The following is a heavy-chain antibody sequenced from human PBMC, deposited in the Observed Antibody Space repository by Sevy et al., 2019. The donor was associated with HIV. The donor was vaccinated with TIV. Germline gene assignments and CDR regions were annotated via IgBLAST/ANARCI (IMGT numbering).Heavy chain of an antibody. J-gene: IGHJ4*02. CDR2: FDPEDGET. V-gene: IGHV1-24*01. D-gene: IGHD4-4*01. CDR3: ATGRHSTVTTKEFDY. Sequence: ASVKVSCKVSGYTLTELSMHWVRQAPGKGLEWMGGFDPEDGETIYAQKFHGRVTMTEDTSTDTAYMELSSLRSEDTAVYYCATGRHSTVTTKEFDYWGQGTLVTVSS. CDR1: GYTLTELS.